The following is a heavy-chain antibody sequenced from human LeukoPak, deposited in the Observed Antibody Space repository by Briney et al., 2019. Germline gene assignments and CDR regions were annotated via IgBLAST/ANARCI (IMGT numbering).Heavy chain of an antibody. CDR3: ARDRWSSTSYNDY. Sequence: GRSLRLSCAASGFTFSNYGVHWVRQAPGKGLEWVALIWYDGNNKYYADSVKGRFTISRDNSKNTLYLQMNSLRAEDTAVYYCARDRWSSTSYNDYWGQGTLVTVSS. CDR1: GFTFSNYG. CDR2: IWYDGNNK. D-gene: IGHD2-2*01. V-gene: IGHV3-33*01. J-gene: IGHJ4*02.